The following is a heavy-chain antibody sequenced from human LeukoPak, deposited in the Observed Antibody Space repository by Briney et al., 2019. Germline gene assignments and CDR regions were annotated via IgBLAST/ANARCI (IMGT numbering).Heavy chain of an antibody. CDR1: GFTFSSYS. CDR2: ISSSSSYI. V-gene: IGHV3-21*01. CDR3: ARDFANGDYYLDY. J-gene: IGHJ4*02. Sequence: GGSLRLSCAASGFTFSSYSMNWVRQAPGKGLEWVSSISSSSSYIYYADSVKGRFTISRDNAKNSLYLQMNSLRAEDTAVYYCARDFANGDYYLDYWGQGTLVTVSS. D-gene: IGHD4-17*01.